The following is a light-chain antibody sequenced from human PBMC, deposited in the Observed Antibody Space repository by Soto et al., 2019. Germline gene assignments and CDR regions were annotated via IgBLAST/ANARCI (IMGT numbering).Light chain of an antibody. CDR2: GAS. V-gene: IGKV3-15*01. Sequence: EIVMTQSPVTLSVSPGERATLSCRASQSVSSKLAWYQQKPGQAPRLLIYGASTRATGIPARFSGSGSGTEFTLSISSLQSEDFAVYYCQQYNNWPQTFGQGT. CDR3: QQYNNWPQT. CDR1: QSVSSK. J-gene: IGKJ2*01.